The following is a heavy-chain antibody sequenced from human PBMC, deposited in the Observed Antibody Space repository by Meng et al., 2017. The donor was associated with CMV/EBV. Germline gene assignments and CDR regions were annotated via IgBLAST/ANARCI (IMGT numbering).Heavy chain of an antibody. Sequence: GESLKISCAASGFTFSSYSMNWVRQAPGKGLEWVSSISSSSSYIYYADSVKGRFTISRNNARNSLSLEMNNLRVEDTALYYCVRGDMPAAVLGSFDLWGQGTMVTVSS. CDR2: ISSSSSYI. CDR3: VRGDMPAAVLGSFDL. CDR1: GFTFSSYS. J-gene: IGHJ3*01. V-gene: IGHV3-21*04. D-gene: IGHD2-2*02.